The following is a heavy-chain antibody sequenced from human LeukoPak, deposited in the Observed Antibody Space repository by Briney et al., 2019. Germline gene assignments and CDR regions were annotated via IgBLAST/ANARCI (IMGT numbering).Heavy chain of an antibody. CDR3: ARDPSGSYTGYFDY. Sequence: ASVKVSCKASGYAFTSYDINWVRQATGQGLEWMGWMNPNSGNTGYAQKFQGRVTMTRNTSISTAYMELSSLRSEDTAVYYCARDPSGSYTGYFDYWGQGTLVTVSS. CDR2: MNPNSGNT. V-gene: IGHV1-8*01. J-gene: IGHJ4*02. CDR1: GYAFTSYD. D-gene: IGHD1-26*01.